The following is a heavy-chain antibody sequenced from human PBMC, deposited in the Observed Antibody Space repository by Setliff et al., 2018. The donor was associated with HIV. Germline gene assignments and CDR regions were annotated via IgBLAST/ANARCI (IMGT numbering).Heavy chain of an antibody. CDR2: IYWNDHK. CDR3: AHTPVSWDQYFIDY. Sequence: SGPTLVNPTQTLTLTCTFSGFSLSTSGVGVGWIRQPPGKALEWLAVIYWNDHKYYSPSLRSRLTVTRDASKNQVVLTVTNVAPVDTATYFCAHTPVSWDQYFIDYWGQGTLVTVSS. D-gene: IGHD1-26*01. J-gene: IGHJ4*02. CDR1: GFSLSTSGVG. V-gene: IGHV2-5*01.